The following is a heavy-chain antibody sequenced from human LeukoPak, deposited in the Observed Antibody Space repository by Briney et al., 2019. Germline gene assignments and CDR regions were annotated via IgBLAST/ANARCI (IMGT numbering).Heavy chain of an antibody. CDR3: ARGGARIQLWLPFDY. Sequence: GGSLRLSCAASGFTFSSYGMHWVRQAPGKGLEWVAVIWYDGSNKYYADSVKGRFTISRDNSKNTLYLQMNSLRAEDTAVYYRARGGARIQLWLPFDYWGQGTLVTVSS. V-gene: IGHV3-33*01. CDR2: IWYDGSNK. J-gene: IGHJ4*02. D-gene: IGHD5-18*01. CDR1: GFTFSSYG.